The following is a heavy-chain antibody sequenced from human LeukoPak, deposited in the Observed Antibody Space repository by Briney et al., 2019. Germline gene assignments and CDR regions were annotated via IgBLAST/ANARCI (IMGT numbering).Heavy chain of an antibody. V-gene: IGHV1-18*01. Sequence: ASVKVSCKASGYTFTSYGISWVRQAPGQGLEWMGWISAYNGNTNYAQKLQGRVTMTTDTSTSTAYMELRSLRSDDTAVYYCARPSGKGDFWSGYYTDLDYWGQGTLVTVSS. CDR1: GYTFTSYG. J-gene: IGHJ4*02. D-gene: IGHD3-3*01. CDR3: ARPSGKGDFWSGYYTDLDY. CDR2: ISAYNGNT.